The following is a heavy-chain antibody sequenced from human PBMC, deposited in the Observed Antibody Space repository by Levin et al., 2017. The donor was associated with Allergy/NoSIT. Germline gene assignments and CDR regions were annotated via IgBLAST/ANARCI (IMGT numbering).Heavy chain of an antibody. CDR3: ARDPGIAAVGEQSFLH. J-gene: IGHJ1*01. Sequence: GESLKISCKASGYTFSDFYMHWVRRAPGQGLEWMGWVNPRNGFTHYARKFQGRVTMTRDTSIGTAYMELMSLRSDDTAVYYCARDPGIAAVGEQSFLHWGQGSLVTVSS. D-gene: IGHD6-13*01. CDR2: VNPRNGFT. CDR1: GYTFSDFY. V-gene: IGHV1-2*02.